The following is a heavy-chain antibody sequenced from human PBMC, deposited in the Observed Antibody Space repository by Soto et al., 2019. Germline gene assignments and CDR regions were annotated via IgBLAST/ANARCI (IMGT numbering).Heavy chain of an antibody. J-gene: IGHJ4*02. Sequence: EVQLVESGGGLVQPGGSLRLSCAASGFTFSSYSMNWVRQAPGKGLEWVSDISSSSSTIYYADSVKGRFTISRDNATNSLHLQMNSLRDEDTAVYYCARDWDDLYGDYYYFDYWGQGTLVTVSS. CDR2: ISSSSSTI. CDR1: GFTFSSYS. D-gene: IGHD4-17*01. CDR3: ARDWDDLYGDYYYFDY. V-gene: IGHV3-48*02.